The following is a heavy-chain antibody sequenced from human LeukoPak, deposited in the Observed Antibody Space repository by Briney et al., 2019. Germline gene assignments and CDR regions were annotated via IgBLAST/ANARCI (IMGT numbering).Heavy chain of an antibody. Sequence: SETLSLTCTVSGGSISSYYWSWIRQPPGKGLEWIGYIYYSGSTNYNPSLKSRVTISVDTSKNQFSLKLTSVTAADTAVYYCARPLGQGNEYGMDVWGQGTTVTVSS. CDR3: ARPLGQGNEYGMDV. CDR2: IYYSGST. V-gene: IGHV4-59*12. D-gene: IGHD1-1*01. CDR1: GGSISSYY. J-gene: IGHJ6*02.